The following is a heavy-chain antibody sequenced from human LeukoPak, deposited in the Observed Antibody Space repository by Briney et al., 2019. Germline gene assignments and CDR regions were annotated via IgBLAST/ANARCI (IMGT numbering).Heavy chain of an antibody. Sequence: GGSLRLSCAASGFTVSSNYMSWVRQAPGKGLEWVSVIYSGGFTYYADSVKGRFTISRDNAKNSLYLQMNSLRAEDTAVYYCARALYDSSGYYFDYWGQGTLVTVSS. J-gene: IGHJ4*02. V-gene: IGHV3-66*01. CDR3: ARALYDSSGYYFDY. CDR1: GFTVSSNY. CDR2: IYSGGFT. D-gene: IGHD3-22*01.